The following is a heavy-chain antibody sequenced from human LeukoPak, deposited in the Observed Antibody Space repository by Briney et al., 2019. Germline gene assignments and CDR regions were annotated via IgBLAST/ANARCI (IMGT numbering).Heavy chain of an antibody. D-gene: IGHD3-22*01. V-gene: IGHV5-51*01. CDR3: ARRTYYYDSSGYYPLSYYFDY. J-gene: IGHJ4*02. CDR2: IYPGDSDT. CDR1: GYIFTTYW. Sequence: GESLKISCKGSGYIFTTYWIGWVRQMPGKGLEWMGIIYPGDSDTRYSPSFQGQVTISADKSISTAYLQWSSLKASDTAMYYCARRTYYYDSSGYYPLSYYFDYWGQGTLVTVSS.